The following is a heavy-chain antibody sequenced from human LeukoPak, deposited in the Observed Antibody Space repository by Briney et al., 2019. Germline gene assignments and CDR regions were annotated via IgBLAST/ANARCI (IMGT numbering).Heavy chain of an antibody. CDR3: AKATLFTVTQNLFWYFDL. D-gene: IGHD4-17*01. CDR2: TSGSGDAT. V-gene: IGHV3-23*01. CDR1: GFTFSSYA. Sequence: PGGSLRLSCAASGFTFSSYAMNWVRQAPGKGLEWVSGTSGSGDATYYADSVKGRFTFSRDNSRGTLYLQMNSLRAEDTAIYYCAKATLFTVTQNLFWYFDLWGRGTLVTVSS. J-gene: IGHJ2*01.